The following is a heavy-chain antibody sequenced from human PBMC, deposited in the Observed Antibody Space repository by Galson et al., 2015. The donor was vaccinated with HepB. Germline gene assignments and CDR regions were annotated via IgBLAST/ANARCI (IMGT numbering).Heavy chain of an antibody. CDR1: GFTFSSYT. D-gene: IGHD6-13*01. V-gene: IGHV3-21*01. CDR2: ITRSSSFI. J-gene: IGHJ6*02. CDR3: ARFGSSWTAGDYYYGLDV. Sequence: SLRLSCAAPGFTFSSYTMNWVRQAPGKGLEWVSSITRSSSFIYYADSMRGRFTISRDNAKNSLYLQINSLRAEDTAVYFCARFGSSWTAGDYYYGLDVWGQGTTVTVSS.